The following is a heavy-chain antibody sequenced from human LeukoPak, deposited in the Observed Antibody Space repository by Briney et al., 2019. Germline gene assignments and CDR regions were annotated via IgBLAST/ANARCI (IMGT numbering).Heavy chain of an antibody. J-gene: IGHJ4*02. CDR2: ISSSSSYI. Sequence: GGSLRLSCAASGFTFSSYSMNWVRQAPGKWLEWVSSISSSSSYIYYADSVKGRFTISRDNAKNSLYPQMNSLRAEDTAVYYCARARGYSNYFSFDYWGQGTLVTVSS. D-gene: IGHD4-11*01. V-gene: IGHV3-21*01. CDR1: GFTFSSYS. CDR3: ARARGYSNYFSFDY.